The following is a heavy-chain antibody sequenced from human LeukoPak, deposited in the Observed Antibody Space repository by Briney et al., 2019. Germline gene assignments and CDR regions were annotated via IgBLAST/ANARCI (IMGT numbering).Heavy chain of an antibody. J-gene: IGHJ4*02. CDR3: ARVGGSYYKVYYFDY. CDR2: INHSGST. V-gene: IGHV4-34*01. Sequence: PSEALSLTCAVYGGSSSGYYWSCIRQPLGKGREWVGEINHSGSTNYNPSLKSRVTISVDTSKNQFSLKLSSVTAADTAVYYCARVGGSYYKVYYFDYWGQGTLVTVSS. CDR1: GGSSSGYY. D-gene: IGHD1-26*01.